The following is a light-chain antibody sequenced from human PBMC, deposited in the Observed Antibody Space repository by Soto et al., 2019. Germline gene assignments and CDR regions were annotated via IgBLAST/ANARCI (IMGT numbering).Light chain of an antibody. CDR2: EVS. J-gene: IGLJ2*01. Sequence: QSALTQPPSASGSPGQSVTISCTGTSSDVGGYNYVSWYQQHPGRAPKLMIYEVSKRPSGVPDRFSGSKSGTTASLTVSGLQPEDEADYYCSSYAGSSNLGVFGGGTKVTVL. CDR3: SSYAGSSNLGV. V-gene: IGLV2-8*01. CDR1: SSDVGGYNY.